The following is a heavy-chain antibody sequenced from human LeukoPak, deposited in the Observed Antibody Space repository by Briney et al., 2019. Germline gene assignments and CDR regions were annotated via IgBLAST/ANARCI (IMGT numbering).Heavy chain of an antibody. V-gene: IGHV3-30-3*01. D-gene: IGHD6-19*01. CDR1: GFDFHNYV. Sequence: GGSLRLSCAASGFDFHNYVIHWVRQAPGKGLEWVAVISYDVGVKYHADSVKGRFTISRDSSSKTVYLQMNSLRTEDTAVYYCARGRGSDWYESVDYWGQGTLVTVS. CDR3: ARGRGSDWYESVDY. J-gene: IGHJ4*02. CDR2: ISYDVGVK.